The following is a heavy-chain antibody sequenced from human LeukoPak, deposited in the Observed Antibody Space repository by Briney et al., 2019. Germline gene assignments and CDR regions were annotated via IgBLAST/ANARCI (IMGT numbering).Heavy chain of an antibody. Sequence: GGSLRLSCAASGFTVSSNYMSWVRQAPGKGLEWVSVIYSGGSTYYADSVKGRFTISRDNSKNTLYLQMNSLRAEDTAVYYCARGYRASGYAFVDYFDYWGQGTLVTVSS. CDR2: IYSGGST. D-gene: IGHD5-12*01. CDR1: GFTVSSNY. J-gene: IGHJ4*02. CDR3: ARGYRASGYAFVDYFDY. V-gene: IGHV3-53*01.